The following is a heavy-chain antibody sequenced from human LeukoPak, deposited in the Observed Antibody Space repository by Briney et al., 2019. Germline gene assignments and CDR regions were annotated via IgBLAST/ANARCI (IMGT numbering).Heavy chain of an antibody. Sequence: PSETLSLTCTVSGGSISSGDYYGSWIRQPPGKDLEWIGYIHYSRTTYYNQSLKSRVTISVDTSKNQFSLKLSSVTAADTAVYYCARQRMVRGVIRWFDPWGQGTLVTVSS. CDR2: IHYSRTT. CDR1: GGSISSGDYY. CDR3: ARQRMVRGVIRWFDP. D-gene: IGHD3-10*01. J-gene: IGHJ5*02. V-gene: IGHV4-30-4*08.